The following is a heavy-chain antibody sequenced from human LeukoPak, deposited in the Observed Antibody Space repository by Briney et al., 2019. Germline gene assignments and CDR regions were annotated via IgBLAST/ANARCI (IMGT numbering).Heavy chain of an antibody. J-gene: IGHJ3*02. Sequence: ASVKVSCKASGYTFTGYYMHWVRQAPGQGLEWMGWINPNSGGTNYAQKFQGRVTMTRDTSISTAYMELSRLRSDDTAVYYCARVGGITTVTKRDAFDIWGQGTMVTVSS. CDR1: GYTFTGYY. CDR3: ARVGGITTVTKRDAFDI. D-gene: IGHD4-17*01. V-gene: IGHV1-2*02. CDR2: INPNSGGT.